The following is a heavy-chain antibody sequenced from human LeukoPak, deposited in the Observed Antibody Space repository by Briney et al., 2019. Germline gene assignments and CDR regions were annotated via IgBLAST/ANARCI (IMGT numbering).Heavy chain of an antibody. J-gene: IGHJ3*02. CDR2: FYYSGAT. CDR1: GGSLTGYF. CDR3: ARGLGGTYYTDGFDI. Sequence: SETLSLTCAVSGGSLTGYFWTWSRQPPGKGLEWIGHFYYSGATYYNPSLESRVSISIDTSKTQFSLALNSVTGADTAVYFCARGLGGTYYTDGFDIWGQGTIVTVSS. D-gene: IGHD3-10*01. V-gene: IGHV4-59*01.